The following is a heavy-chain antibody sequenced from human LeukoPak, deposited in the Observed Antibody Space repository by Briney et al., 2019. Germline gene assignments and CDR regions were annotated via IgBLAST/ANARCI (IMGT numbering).Heavy chain of an antibody. V-gene: IGHV3-7*01. D-gene: IGHD3-3*01. J-gene: IGHJ5*02. CDR3: ALEGSGRSLDP. Sequence: GGSLRLSCAVSGFISSNVWMSWVRQAPGKGLEWVANIKQDGSQSYYVDSVEGRFTISRDTARNSLHLQINSLRAEDTAMYYCALEGSGRSLDPWGQGTLVTVSS. CDR2: IKQDGSQS. CDR1: GFISSNVW.